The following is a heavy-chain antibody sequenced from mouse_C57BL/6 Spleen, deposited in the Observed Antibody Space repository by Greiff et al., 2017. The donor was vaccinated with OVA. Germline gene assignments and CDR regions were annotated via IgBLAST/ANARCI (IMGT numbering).Heavy chain of an antibody. CDR3: ARRRSFDV. CDR1: GFTFSDYG. Sequence: EVQLVESGGGLVKPGGSLKLSCAASGFTFSDYGMHWVRQAPEKGLEWVAYISSGSSTIYYAATVQGRFTISRDNAKNTLFLQMTSLRSEDTAMYYCARRRSFDVWGTGTTVTVSS. CDR2: ISSGSSTI. J-gene: IGHJ1*03. V-gene: IGHV5-17*01.